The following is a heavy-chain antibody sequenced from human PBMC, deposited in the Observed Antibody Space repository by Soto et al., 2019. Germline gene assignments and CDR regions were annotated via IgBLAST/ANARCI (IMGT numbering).Heavy chain of an antibody. CDR1: GASISSRSYY. J-gene: IGHJ3*02. CDR2: IYYSGST. Sequence: SETLSLTCTVTGASISSRSYYWGWLRQGPGKGLEWIGNIYYSGSTNNNPSLKSRVSMSIDTSKNQFSLKLKSVTAADTAVYFCARQRTSVVTEDAFDMWGPGTMVTVSS. CDR3: ARQRTSVVTEDAFDM. V-gene: IGHV4-39*01.